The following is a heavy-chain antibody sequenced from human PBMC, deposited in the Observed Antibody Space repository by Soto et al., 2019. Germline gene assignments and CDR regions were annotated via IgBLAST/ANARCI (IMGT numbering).Heavy chain of an antibody. D-gene: IGHD1-26*01. CDR1: GYTFTSYW. V-gene: IGHV5-51*01. CDR2: VYPGDSDT. CDR3: ASRTYYGETAAFDI. Sequence: GESLKISCKGSGYTFTSYWIGWVRQMPGKGMEWMGIVYPGDSDTRYSPSFQGQVTISADKSISTAYLQWSSLQASDTAMYYCASRTYYGETAAFDIWGQGTMVTVSS. J-gene: IGHJ3*02.